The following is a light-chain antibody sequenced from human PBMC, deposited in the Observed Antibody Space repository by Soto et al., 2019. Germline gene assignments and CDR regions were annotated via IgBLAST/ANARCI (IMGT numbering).Light chain of an antibody. CDR3: GTWDSSLSAEV. V-gene: IGLV1-51*01. CDR2: DDN. CDR1: NSNIGTNY. Sequence: QSVLTQPPSVPAAPGQKVTISCSGSNSNIGTNYVSWYQHLPGTAPKLLIYDDNKRPSGIPDRFSASKSGTSATLGITGLQTGDEADYYCGTWDSSLSAEVFGGGTKLTVL. J-gene: IGLJ2*01.